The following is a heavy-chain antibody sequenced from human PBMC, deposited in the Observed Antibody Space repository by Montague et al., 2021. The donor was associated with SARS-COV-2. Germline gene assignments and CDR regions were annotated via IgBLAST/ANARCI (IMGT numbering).Heavy chain of an antibody. CDR1: GGSFSDYH. V-gene: IGHV4-34*01. Sequence: SETRSLTCAVYGGSFSDYHWTWIRQSPGGGLEWIGQINYGGSTKYDPSLRSRVTISIDTSKSQFSLKLTSVTAADTAVYYCARCAPGYWGQGTLVTVSS. D-gene: IGHD1-1*01. CDR2: INYGGST. CDR3: ARCAPGY. J-gene: IGHJ4*02.